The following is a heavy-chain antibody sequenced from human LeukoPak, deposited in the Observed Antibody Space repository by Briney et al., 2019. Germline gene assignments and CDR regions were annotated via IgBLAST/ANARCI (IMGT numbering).Heavy chain of an antibody. J-gene: IGHJ4*02. D-gene: IGHD4-17*01. V-gene: IGHV1-2*06. Sequence: ASVKVSCKASGYSITGYYMHWVRQAPGQGLEWMGRINPNSGGTNYAQRFQGRVTMTRDTSISTAYMELSRLRSDDTAVYYCARVATVTPFDYWGQGTLVTVSS. CDR1: GYSITGYY. CDR2: INPNSGGT. CDR3: ARVATVTPFDY.